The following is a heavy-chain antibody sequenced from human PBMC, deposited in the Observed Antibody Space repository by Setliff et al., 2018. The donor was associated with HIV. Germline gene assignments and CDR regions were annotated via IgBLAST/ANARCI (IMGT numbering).Heavy chain of an antibody. Sequence: GGSLRLSCATSGFTLSTYGMHWVRQAPGKGLEWVARVHYNGNDKFYVDSVKGRFTISRDNSENTLYLQMDGLRAEDTAVYYCAKDKGGYNWNYFDYWGPGTQVTVS. CDR3: AKDKGGYNWNYFDY. D-gene: IGHD1-20*01. J-gene: IGHJ4*02. CDR1: GFTLSTYG. CDR2: VHYNGNDK. V-gene: IGHV3-30*02.